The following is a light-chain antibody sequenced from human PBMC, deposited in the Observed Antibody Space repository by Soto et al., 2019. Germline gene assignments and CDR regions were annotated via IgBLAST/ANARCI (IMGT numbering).Light chain of an antibody. J-gene: IGLJ3*02. CDR2: EVS. CDR1: SSDVGSYNL. Sequence: QSALTQPASVSGSPGQSITISCTGTSSDVGSYNLVSWYQQHPGKAPKPIIYEVSERPSGVSYRFSGSKSASTASLTISGLQAEDEADYYCCSYAGSSTNWVFGGGTKLTVL. CDR3: CSYAGSSTNWV. V-gene: IGLV2-23*02.